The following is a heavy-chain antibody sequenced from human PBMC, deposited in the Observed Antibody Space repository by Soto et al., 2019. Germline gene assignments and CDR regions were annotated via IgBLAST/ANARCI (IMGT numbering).Heavy chain of an antibody. CDR2: IYHSGST. V-gene: IGHV4-30-2*01. Sequence: SSETLSLTCAVSGGSISSGGYSWGWIRQPPGKGLEWIGYIYHSGSTYYNLSLKSRVTISVDRSKNQFSLKLSSVTAADTAVYYCARVPDYWGQGTLVTVSS. CDR3: ARVPDY. J-gene: IGHJ4*02. CDR1: GGSISSGGYS.